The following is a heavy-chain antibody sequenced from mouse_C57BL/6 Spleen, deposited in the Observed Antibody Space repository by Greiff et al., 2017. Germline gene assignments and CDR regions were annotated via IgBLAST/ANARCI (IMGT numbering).Heavy chain of an antibody. V-gene: IGHV1-67*01. CDR3: ARGELRRRYFDD. D-gene: IGHD1-2*01. CDR1: GYTFTDYA. CDR2: ISTYYGDA. J-gene: IGHJ1*03. Sequence: QVQLQQSGPELVRPGVSVKISCKGSGYTFTDYAMHWVKQRPAKSLEWIGVISTYYGDASYNQQFKDKATMTGDKSSSTAYMELARLTSEDSAVYYCARGELRRRYFDDWGKGTTVTVSS.